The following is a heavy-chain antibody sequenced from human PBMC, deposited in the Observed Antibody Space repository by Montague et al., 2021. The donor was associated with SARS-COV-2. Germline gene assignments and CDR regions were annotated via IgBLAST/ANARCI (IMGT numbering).Heavy chain of an antibody. V-gene: IGHV4-59*12. CDR1: GGSINRYY. Sequence: SETLSLTCTVSGGSINRYYWSWIRQSPGKGLEWIGYIGYSGSTNYSPYLKSRVSISVDTSRNQVSLKLNSVTAVDSAVHYCSRLNMVRGFVAEDYNYYYGLDVWGQGTPVTVSS. CDR2: IGYSGST. D-gene: IGHD3-10*01. J-gene: IGHJ6*02. CDR3: SRLNMVRGFVAEDYNYYYGLDV.